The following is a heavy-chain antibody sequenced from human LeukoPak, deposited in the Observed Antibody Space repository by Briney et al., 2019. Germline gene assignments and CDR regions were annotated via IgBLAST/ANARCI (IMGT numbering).Heavy chain of an antibody. CDR1: GFSFGSYA. V-gene: IGHV3-23*01. D-gene: IGHD1-7*01. CDR3: AKGPNNWNSAYFDY. Sequence: PGGSLRLSCAASGFSFGSYAMNWVRQAPGKGLEWVSAISGGGGSTSYADSVKGRFTISRDNSRNTLFLQMSSLRAEDTAVYYCAKGPNNWNSAYFDYWGQGTLVTVSS. J-gene: IGHJ4*02. CDR2: ISGGGGST.